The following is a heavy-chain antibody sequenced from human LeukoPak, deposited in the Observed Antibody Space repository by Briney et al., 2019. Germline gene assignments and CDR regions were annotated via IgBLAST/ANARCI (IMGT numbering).Heavy chain of an antibody. J-gene: IGHJ3*02. V-gene: IGHV3-21*01. CDR2: ISSSSRYI. CDR1: GFSVSSNY. Sequence: GGSLRLSCAASGFSVSSNYMSWVRQAPGKGLEWVSSISSSSRYIYYGDSVMGRFTISRDNAKNSLYLQMNSLRAEDTAVYYCTRGGSDPVSGRYYGGGAFDIWGQGTMVTVSS. D-gene: IGHD1-26*01. CDR3: TRGGSDPVSGRYYGGGAFDI.